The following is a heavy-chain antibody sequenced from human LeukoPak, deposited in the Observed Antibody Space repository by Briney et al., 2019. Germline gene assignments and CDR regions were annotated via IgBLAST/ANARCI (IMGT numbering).Heavy chain of an antibody. J-gene: IGHJ6*03. CDR2: IYYSGST. CDR3: ARLTRSYYYYYYMDV. V-gene: IGHV4-61*01. Sequence: SETLSLTCAVSGASISSANYWSWIRQPPGKGLEWIGYIYYSGSTNYNPSLKSRVTMSVDTSKNQFSLKLSSVTAADTAVYYCARLTRSYYYYYYMDVWGKGTTVTVSS. CDR1: GASISSANY.